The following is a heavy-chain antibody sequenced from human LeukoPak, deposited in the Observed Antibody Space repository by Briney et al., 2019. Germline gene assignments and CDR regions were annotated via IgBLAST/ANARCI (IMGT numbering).Heavy chain of an antibody. D-gene: IGHD3-22*01. CDR2: INHSGST. CDR1: GGSFSGYY. J-gene: IGHJ4*02. CDR3: ARGYDSSGYGY. Sequence: SETLSLTCAVYGGSFSGYYWSWIRQPPGKGLEWIGEINHSGSTNYNPSLKSRVTISVDTPKNQFSLKLSSVTAADTAVYYCARGYDSSGYGYWGQGTLVTVSS. V-gene: IGHV4-34*01.